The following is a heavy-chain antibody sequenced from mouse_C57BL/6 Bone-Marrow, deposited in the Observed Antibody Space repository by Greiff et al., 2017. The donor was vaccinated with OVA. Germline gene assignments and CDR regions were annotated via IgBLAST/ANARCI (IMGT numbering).Heavy chain of an antibody. V-gene: IGHV1-26*01. D-gene: IGHD2-4*01. CDR1: GYTFTDYY. CDR3: ARFGIYYDYDGFAY. J-gene: IGHJ3*01. Sequence: VQLQQSGPELVKPGASVKISCKASGYTFTDYYMNWVKQSHGKSLEWIGDINPNNGGTSYNQKFKGKATLTVDKSSSTAYMELRSLTSEDSAVYYCARFGIYYDYDGFAYWGQGTLVTVSA. CDR2: INPNNGGT.